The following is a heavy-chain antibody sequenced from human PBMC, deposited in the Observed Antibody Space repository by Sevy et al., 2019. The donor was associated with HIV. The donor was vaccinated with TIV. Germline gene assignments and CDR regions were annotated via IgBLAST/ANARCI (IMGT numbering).Heavy chain of an antibody. CDR2: IWYDGTNK. CDR3: ARERIAVAGMGYYFDF. V-gene: IGHV3-33*01. J-gene: IGHJ4*02. Sequence: GGSLRLSCAASGFSFSGYGMHWVRQAPGKGLEWVAVIWYDGTNKEYKDSVKGRYTISRDNSKNTLYLKMNSLRAEDTAGYYCARERIAVAGMGYYFDFWGQGTLVTVSS. D-gene: IGHD6-19*01. CDR1: GFSFSGYG.